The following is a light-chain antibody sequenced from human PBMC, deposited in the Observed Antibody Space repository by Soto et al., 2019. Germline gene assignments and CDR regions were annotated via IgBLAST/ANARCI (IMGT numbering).Light chain of an antibody. CDR2: EVS. J-gene: IGLJ2*01. CDR3: SSFAGSTHVV. CDR1: SSDVGGYNY. V-gene: IGLV2-8*01. Sequence: QSVLTQPPSASGSPGQSVTISCTGTSSDVGGYNYVSWYQQYPGKAPKLMIYEVSKRPSGVPDRFSGSKSGNTASLTVSGLQAEDEADYYCSSFAGSTHVVLGGGTQLTVL.